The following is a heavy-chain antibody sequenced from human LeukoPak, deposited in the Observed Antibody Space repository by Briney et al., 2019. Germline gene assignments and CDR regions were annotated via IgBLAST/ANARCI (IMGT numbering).Heavy chain of an antibody. D-gene: IGHD3-22*01. V-gene: IGHV1-46*01. CDR3: ARDSYYDSSGYYVYYFDY. Sequence: ASVKVSCKASGGTFSSYAISWVRQAPGQGLEWMGIINPSGGSTSYAQKFQGRVTMTRDTSTSTVYMELSSLRSEDTAVYYCARDSYYDSSGYYVYYFDYWGQGTLVTVSS. CDR2: INPSGGST. J-gene: IGHJ4*02. CDR1: GGTFSSYA.